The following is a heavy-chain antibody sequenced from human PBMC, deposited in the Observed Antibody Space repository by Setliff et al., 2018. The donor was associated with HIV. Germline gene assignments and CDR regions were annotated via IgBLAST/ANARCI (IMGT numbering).Heavy chain of an antibody. V-gene: IGHV4-34*01. Sequence: SETLSLTCDVYGGSFSGYYWSWIRQPPGKGLEWIGKINHSGSTNYNPSLKSRVTISVDTSRNQFSLKLNSVTAADTAVYYCARVGYYDSSGRTAFDIWGQGTMVTV. D-gene: IGHD3-22*01. CDR2: INHSGST. J-gene: IGHJ3*02. CDR1: GGSFSGYY. CDR3: ARVGYYDSSGRTAFDI.